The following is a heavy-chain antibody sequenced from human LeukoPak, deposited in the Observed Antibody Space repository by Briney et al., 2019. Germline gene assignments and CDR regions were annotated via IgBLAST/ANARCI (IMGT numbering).Heavy chain of an antibody. D-gene: IGHD2-15*01. CDR1: GYSISSGYF. CDR2: IFHDGRT. J-gene: IGHJ4*02. V-gene: IGHV4-38-2*01. Sequence: SETLSLSCEVSGYSISSGYFWAWIRQSPGKGLEVIAGIFHDGRTYYNPSVQSRVTISVDTFRNRFSLKLKSVTAADAAVYYCARDIGWTKGPFDYWGRGTLVTVSS. CDR3: ARDIGWTKGPFDY.